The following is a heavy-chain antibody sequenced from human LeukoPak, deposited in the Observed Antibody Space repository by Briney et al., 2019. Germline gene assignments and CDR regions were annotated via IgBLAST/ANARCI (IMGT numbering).Heavy chain of an antibody. CDR1: GFTFSTYW. CDR3: AKGEWLDD. Sequence: GGSLRLSCAASGFTFSTYWMSWVRQVPGKGLEWVANIKPDGSKKYYVDSVKGRFTISRDNAKNSLYLQMNSLRAEDTAVYYCAKGEWLDDWGQGTLVTVSS. J-gene: IGHJ5*02. CDR2: IKPDGSKK. V-gene: IGHV3-7*01.